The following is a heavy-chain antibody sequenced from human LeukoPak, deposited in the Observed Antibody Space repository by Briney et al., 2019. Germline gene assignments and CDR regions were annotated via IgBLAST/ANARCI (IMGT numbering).Heavy chain of an antibody. J-gene: IGHJ6*03. Sequence: PGGSLRLSCAASGFTFSRYGMHWVSQAAGKGVEWVAFMRYDEKSKFYADSVKGRFTISRDNSKNTLYLEVNSLRVEDTAVYYCAKDLVPVATYYYYMDVWGKGTTVTVSS. CDR2: MRYDEKSK. V-gene: IGHV3-30*02. D-gene: IGHD6-6*01. CDR3: AKDLVPVATYYYYMDV. CDR1: GFTFSRYG.